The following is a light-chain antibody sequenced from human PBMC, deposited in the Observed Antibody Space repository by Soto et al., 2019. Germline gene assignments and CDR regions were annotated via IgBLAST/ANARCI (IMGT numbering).Light chain of an antibody. V-gene: IGLV2-14*01. CDR2: DVS. J-gene: IGLJ2*01. CDR1: SSDVGGYNY. CDR3: SSYTSSSTLVV. Sequence: QSALTQPASVSGSPGQSITISCTGTSSDVGGYNYVSWYQQHPGKAPTLMISDVSNRPSGVSNRFSGSKSGNTASLTISGLQAEYEADYYCSSYTSSSTLVVFGGGTKLTVL.